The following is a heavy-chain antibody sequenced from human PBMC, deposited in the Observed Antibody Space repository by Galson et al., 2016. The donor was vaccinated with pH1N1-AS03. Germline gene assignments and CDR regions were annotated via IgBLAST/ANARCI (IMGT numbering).Heavy chain of an antibody. D-gene: IGHD2-15*01. CDR1: GHTFNTYY. V-gene: IGHV1-46*02. CDR2: INPSGDST. J-gene: IGHJ6*02. Sequence: SVKVSCKASGHTFNTYYIHWVRQAPGQGLEWMGVINPSGDSTTYAQKLQGRVSLTRDTSAGTVSMELSSLRSEDTAIYYWARYLPLPDAYGMDVWGQGTTVTVSS. CDR3: ARYLPLPDAYGMDV.